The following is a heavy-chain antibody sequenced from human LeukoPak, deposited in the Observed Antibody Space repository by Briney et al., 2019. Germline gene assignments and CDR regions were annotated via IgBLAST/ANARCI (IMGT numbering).Heavy chain of an antibody. V-gene: IGHV3-48*03. J-gene: IGHJ6*02. Sequence: GGSLRLSCAASGFTFSSYEMNWVRQAPGKGLEWVSYISSSGSTIYYADSVKGRFTISRDNAKNSLYLQMNSLRAEDTAVYYCARGRTTYYYDSSGYSGRNYYYYGMDVWGQGTTVTVSS. CDR3: ARGRTTYYYDSSGYSGRNYYYYGMDV. CDR2: ISSSGSTI. D-gene: IGHD3-22*01. CDR1: GFTFSSYE.